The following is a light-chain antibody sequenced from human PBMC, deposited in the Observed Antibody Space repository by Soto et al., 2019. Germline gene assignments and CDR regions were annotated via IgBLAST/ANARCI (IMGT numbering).Light chain of an antibody. Sequence: DIQMTQSPSTLSTSVGDRVTITCRASQSVGGWLAWYQQRPGKAPNLLIYEASTLETGVPSRFGGSGSGTDFTLTISSLQPEDVATYYCLQYYTWPYTFGQGTKLEIK. CDR1: QSVGGW. CDR2: EAS. J-gene: IGKJ2*01. CDR3: LQYYTWPYT. V-gene: IGKV1-5*01.